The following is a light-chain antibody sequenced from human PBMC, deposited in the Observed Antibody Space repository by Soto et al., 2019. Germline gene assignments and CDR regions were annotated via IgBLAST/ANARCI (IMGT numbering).Light chain of an antibody. CDR3: HQYGSSPYT. CDR1: QSVSSTY. V-gene: IGKV3-20*01. J-gene: IGKJ2*01. Sequence: EIVLTQSPGTLSLSPGERATLSCRASQSVSSTYLAWYQQKPGQAPRLLIYGASSRATGIPDRVSGSGSGTDFTLTISRLEPEDFAVYYCHQYGSSPYTFGQGTKREIK. CDR2: GAS.